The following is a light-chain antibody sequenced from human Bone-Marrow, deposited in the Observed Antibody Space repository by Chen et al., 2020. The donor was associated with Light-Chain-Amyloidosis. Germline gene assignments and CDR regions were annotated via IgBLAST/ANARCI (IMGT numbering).Light chain of an antibody. CDR1: SSDVGGYNY. CDR3: SSFTSRSTRV. J-gene: IGLJ3*02. Sequence: QSALTPPPPVSGAPGHSITLSCTGTSSDVGGYNYVSWYQHHPGEAPKLMIYEVSNRPSGVSNRCSGSKSGNTASLTISGLQAEDEADYYCSSFTSRSTRVFGGGTKLTVL. V-gene: IGLV2-14*01. CDR2: EVS.